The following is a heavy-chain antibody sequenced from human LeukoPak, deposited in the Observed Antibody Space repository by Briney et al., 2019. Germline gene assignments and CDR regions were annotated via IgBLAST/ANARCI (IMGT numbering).Heavy chain of an antibody. CDR2: ISVSADAT. V-gene: IGHV3-23*01. D-gene: IGHD6-13*01. CDR3: AKDGLISAAGRFDY. CDR1: GFTFSSYA. J-gene: IGHJ4*02. Sequence: GGSLRLSCAASGFTFSSYAMSWVRQAPGKGLEWVSAISVSADATYCADSVKGRFTISRDNSKNTLYLQMNSLRADDTAVYYCAKDGLISAAGRFDYWGQGTLVTVSS.